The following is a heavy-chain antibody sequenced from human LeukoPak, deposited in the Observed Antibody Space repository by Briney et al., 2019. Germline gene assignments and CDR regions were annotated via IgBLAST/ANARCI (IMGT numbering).Heavy chain of an antibody. CDR3: ARDSSGWAFDY. D-gene: IGHD6-19*01. CDR2: INPSGDGT. CDR1: GYSLTSYF. J-gene: IGHJ4*02. Sequence: GASVKVSCKVSGYSLTSYFMHWVRQAPGQGLEWVGVINPSGDGTSYAQKFQGRVTMTRDMSTSTVYMELSSLRSEDTAVYYCARDSSGWAFDYWGQGTLVTVSS. V-gene: IGHV1-46*01.